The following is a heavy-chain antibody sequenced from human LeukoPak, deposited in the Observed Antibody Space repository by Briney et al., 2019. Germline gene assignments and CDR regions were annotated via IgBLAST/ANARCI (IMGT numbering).Heavy chain of an antibody. D-gene: IGHD3-10*01. CDR3: ARHQLRGFLDDN. Sequence: SETLSLTCAVSGGSISSDYWSWIRQPPGKGLEWIGCIYYSRTTNYNPSLNSRVTISIDTSKSQFSLKLTSVTAADTAVYYCARHQLRGFLDDNWGQGTLVTVSS. CDR2: IYYSRTT. V-gene: IGHV4-59*08. J-gene: IGHJ4*02. CDR1: GGSISSDY.